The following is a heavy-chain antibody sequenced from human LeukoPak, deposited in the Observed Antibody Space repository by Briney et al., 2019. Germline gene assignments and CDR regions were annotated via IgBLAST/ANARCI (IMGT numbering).Heavy chain of an antibody. CDR1: GFTFDDYA. CDR2: ISWNSGSI. Sequence: HPGGSLRLSCAASGFTFDDYAMHWVRQAPGKGLEWVSGISWNSGSIGYADSVKGRFTISRDNAKNSLYLQMNSLRAEDTALYYCAKDIKTIFGVDAFDIWGQGTMVTVSS. D-gene: IGHD3-3*01. J-gene: IGHJ3*02. V-gene: IGHV3-9*01. CDR3: AKDIKTIFGVDAFDI.